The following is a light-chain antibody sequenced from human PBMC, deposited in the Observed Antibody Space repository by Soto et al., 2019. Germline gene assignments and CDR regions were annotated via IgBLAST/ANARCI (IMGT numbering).Light chain of an antibody. CDR1: QSVLYSSNNKNY. CDR2: WAS. V-gene: IGKV4-1*01. J-gene: IGKJ1*01. Sequence: DIVMTQSPDSLAVSLGERATINCKSSQSVLYSSNNKNYVAWYQQKPGQPPKMLIYWASTRESGVPDRFSGSGSGTDFTLTISSLQAEDVAVYYCQQYYRAPWMVGQGTKVEIK. CDR3: QQYYRAPWM.